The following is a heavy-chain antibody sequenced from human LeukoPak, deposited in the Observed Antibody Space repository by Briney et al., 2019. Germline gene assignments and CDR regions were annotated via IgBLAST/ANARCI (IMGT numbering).Heavy chain of an antibody. V-gene: IGHV1-69*06. J-gene: IGHJ5*02. Sequence: SVKVSCKASGGTFNSYAISWVRQAPGQGLEWMGGIIPIFGTTNYARKFRGRVTLTADKSTRTAYMELSSLRSEDTAVYYCARVTDHGSYGDYEAWGQGTLVTVSS. D-gene: IGHD4-17*01. CDR1: GGTFNSYA. CDR2: IIPIFGTT. CDR3: ARVTDHGSYGDYEA.